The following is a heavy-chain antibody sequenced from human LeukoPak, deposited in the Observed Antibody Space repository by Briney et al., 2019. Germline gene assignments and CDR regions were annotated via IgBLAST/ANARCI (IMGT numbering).Heavy chain of an antibody. J-gene: IGHJ4*02. CDR1: GGSFSGYY. Sequence: SETLSLTCAVYGGSFSGYYWSWIRQPPGKGPEWIGEINHSGSTNYNPSLKSRVTISVDTSKNQFSLKLSSVTAADTAVYYCARGRFGGNSDYWGQGTLVTVSS. CDR3: ARGRFGGNSDY. V-gene: IGHV4-34*01. CDR2: INHSGST. D-gene: IGHD4-23*01.